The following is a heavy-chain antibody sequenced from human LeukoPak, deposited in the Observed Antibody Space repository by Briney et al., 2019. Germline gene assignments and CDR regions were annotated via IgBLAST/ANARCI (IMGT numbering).Heavy chain of an antibody. CDR2: IYYSGST. D-gene: IGHD3-3*01. V-gene: IGHV4-59*12. CDR1: GGSISSYY. CDR3: ARASITIFGVVIMGFDY. J-gene: IGHJ4*02. Sequence: PSETLSLTCTVSGGSISSYYWSWIRQPPGKGLEWIGNIYYSGSTIYNPSLKSRVTMSVDRSKNQFSLKLSSVTAADTAVYYCARASITIFGVVIMGFDYWGQGTLVTVSS.